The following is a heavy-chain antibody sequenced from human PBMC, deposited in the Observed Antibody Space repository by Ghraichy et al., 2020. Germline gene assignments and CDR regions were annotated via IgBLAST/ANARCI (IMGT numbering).Heavy chain of an antibody. Sequence: GGSLRLSCAASGITFSSYWMSWVRQAPGEELEWVANINHDGSEKNYVDSVKGRFTISRDNAKNSLYLQMNSLRVEDTAVYYCARDPFSGSPDCWGQGTLVTVSS. CDR1: GITFSSYW. CDR2: INHDGSEK. D-gene: IGHD1-26*01. CDR3: ARDPFSGSPDC. J-gene: IGHJ4*02. V-gene: IGHV3-7*03.